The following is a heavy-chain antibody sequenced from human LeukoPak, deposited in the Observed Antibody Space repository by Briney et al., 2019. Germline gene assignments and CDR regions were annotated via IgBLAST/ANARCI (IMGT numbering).Heavy chain of an antibody. CDR2: IYSKTDGGTT. CDR3: TTGFFGVVNDAFDI. V-gene: IGHV3-15*01. CDR1: GFTFSNAW. J-gene: IGHJ3*02. Sequence: TGGSLRLSCAASGFTFSNAWMNWVRQAPGKGLEWVGRIYSKTDGGTTDYAAPVKGRFTISRDDSKNTLYLQMNSLKTEDTAVYYCTTGFFGVVNDAFDIWGQGTTVTVSS. D-gene: IGHD3-3*01.